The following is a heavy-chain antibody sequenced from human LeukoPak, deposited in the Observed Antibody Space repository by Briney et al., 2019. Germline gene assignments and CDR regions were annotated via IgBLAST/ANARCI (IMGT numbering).Heavy chain of an antibody. V-gene: IGHV3-30-3*01. CDR3: ARDPFYYDSSGYHL. CDR2: ISYDGSNK. D-gene: IGHD3-22*01. Sequence: GGSLRLSCAASGFTFSSYAMHWVRQAPGKGLEWLAVISYDGSNKYYADSVKGRFTISRDNSKNTLYLQMNSLRAEDTAVYYCARDPFYYDSSGYHLWGQGTLVTVSS. CDR1: GFTFSSYA. J-gene: IGHJ5*02.